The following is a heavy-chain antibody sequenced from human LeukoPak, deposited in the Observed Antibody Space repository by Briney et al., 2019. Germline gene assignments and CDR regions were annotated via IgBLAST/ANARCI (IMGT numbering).Heavy chain of an antibody. D-gene: IGHD2-2*01. Sequence: GASVKVSCKASGYTFTSYDINWVRQAPGKGLEWMGGMNPNSGNTGYAQKFQGRVTMTRNTSISTAYMELSSLRSEDTAVYYCARARYGYCSSTSCSPKIAFDPWGQGTLVTVSS. CDR2: MNPNSGNT. V-gene: IGHV1-8*01. CDR1: GYTFTSYD. CDR3: ARARYGYCSSTSCSPKIAFDP. J-gene: IGHJ5*02.